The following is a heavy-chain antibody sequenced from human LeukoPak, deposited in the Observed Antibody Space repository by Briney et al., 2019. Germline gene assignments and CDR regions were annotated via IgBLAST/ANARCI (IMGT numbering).Heavy chain of an antibody. J-gene: IGHJ4*02. CDR1: GFTFSSYA. CDR2: ICGSGGST. V-gene: IGHV3-23*01. D-gene: IGHD3-9*01. Sequence: GGSLRLSCAASGFTFSSYAMSWVRQAPGKGLEWVSAICGSGGSTYYADSVKGRFTISRDNSKNTLYLQMNSLRAEDTAVYYCAKDVIAYYDIFTGYYTNYFDYWGQGTLVTVSS. CDR3: AKDVIAYYDIFTGYYTNYFDY.